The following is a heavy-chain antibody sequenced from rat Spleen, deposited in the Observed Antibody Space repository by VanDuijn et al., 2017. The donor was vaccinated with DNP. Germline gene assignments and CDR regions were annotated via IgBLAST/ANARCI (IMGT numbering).Heavy chain of an antibody. J-gene: IGHJ4*01. CDR3: TTHGSIATISTGAMDV. Sequence: EVQLVETGGGLVQPGRSLKLSCVASGFTFNTYWMFWVRQAPGKGLEWVASINPDGASTYYLDSVKGRFTISRDNAENTVYLQMNSLKSEDTATYYCTTHGSIATISTGAMDVWGQGTSVTVSS. D-gene: IGHD1-2*01. V-gene: IGHV5-58*01. CDR2: INPDGAST. CDR1: GFTFNTYW.